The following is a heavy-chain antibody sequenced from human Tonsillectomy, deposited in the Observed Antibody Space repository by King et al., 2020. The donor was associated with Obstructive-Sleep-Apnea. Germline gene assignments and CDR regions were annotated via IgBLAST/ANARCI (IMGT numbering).Heavy chain of an antibody. CDR2: ITSYNGNT. J-gene: IGHJ4*02. CDR1: GYTFTAYG. CDR3: ARGVAVAVEYYFDY. D-gene: IGHD6-19*01. V-gene: IGHV1-18*01. Sequence: QLVQSGTEVKKPGASVKVSCKASGYTFTAYGISWVRQAPGQGLEWMGWITSYNGNTNYAQKFQGRVTMTTDTSTSTAYMELRSLRSDDTAVYYCARGVAVAVEYYFDYWGQGTLVTVSS.